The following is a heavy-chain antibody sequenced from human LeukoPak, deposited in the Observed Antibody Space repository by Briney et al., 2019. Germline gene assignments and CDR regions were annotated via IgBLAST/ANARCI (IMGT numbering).Heavy chain of an antibody. J-gene: IGHJ4*02. CDR2: INHSGGT. V-gene: IGHV4-34*01. D-gene: IGHD1-26*01. CDR3: ARGQKWDYVETRLWNY. CDR1: GGSFSGYY. Sequence: SETLSLTCAVYGGSFSGYYWSWIRQPPGKGLEWIGEINHSGGTNYNPSLKSRVTISVDTSKQQFSLELSSVTAADTAVYYCARGQKWDYVETRLWNYWGQGTLVTVSS.